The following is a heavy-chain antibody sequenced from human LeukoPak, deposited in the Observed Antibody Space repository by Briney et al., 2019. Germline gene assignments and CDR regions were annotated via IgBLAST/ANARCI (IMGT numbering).Heavy chain of an antibody. CDR1: AGSISSYY. V-gene: IGHV4-59*01. Sequence: PSETLSLTCTVSAGSISSYYWSWIRQPPGKGLEWIGYIYYSGSTNYNPSLKSRVTISVDTSKNQFSLNLSSVTAADTAVYYCARVSSSRYYYYMDVWGRGTTVTVSS. CDR3: ARVSSSRYYYYMDV. J-gene: IGHJ6*03. CDR2: IYYSGST.